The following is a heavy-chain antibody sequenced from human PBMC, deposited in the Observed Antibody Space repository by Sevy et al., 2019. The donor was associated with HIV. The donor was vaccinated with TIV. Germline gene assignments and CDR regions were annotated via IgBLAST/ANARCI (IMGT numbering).Heavy chain of an antibody. Sequence: GGSLRLSCAASGFTFSSAWMSWVRLAPGKGLEWVGRIKSKTDGGTINYAAPVKSRFTISREDSKNTLYLQMNSLKTKDTAVYYCITDPGYRGYDEEVINYYYYGMDVWGQGTTVTVSS. D-gene: IGHD5-12*01. CDR1: GFTFSSAW. CDR2: IKSKTDGGTI. V-gene: IGHV3-15*01. J-gene: IGHJ6*02. CDR3: ITDPGYRGYDEEVINYYYYGMDV.